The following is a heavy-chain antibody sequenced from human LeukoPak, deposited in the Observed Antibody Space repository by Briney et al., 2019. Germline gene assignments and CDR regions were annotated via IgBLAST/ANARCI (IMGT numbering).Heavy chain of an antibody. Sequence: GGSLRLSCAASGFTFSSYAMSGVRQAPGKGLEWVPAISGSGGSTYYPDSVKGRFTISRDNSKNTLYLQMNSLRAEDTAVYYCAKASSSWAFDYWGQGTLVTVSS. CDR2: ISGSGGST. CDR1: GFTFSSYA. CDR3: AKASSSWAFDY. D-gene: IGHD6-13*01. V-gene: IGHV3-23*01. J-gene: IGHJ4*02.